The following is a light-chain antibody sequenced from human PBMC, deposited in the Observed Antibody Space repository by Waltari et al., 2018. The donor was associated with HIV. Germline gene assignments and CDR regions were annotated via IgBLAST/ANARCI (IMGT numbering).Light chain of an antibody. CDR1: EILTTN. CDR3: QQYSNWPPPAS. J-gene: IGKJ2*03. Sequence: EIVMTQAPVTLSVSPGEGVTLSCRASEILTTNVTWYQQKPGQSPRLLFYGASTTATGIPGRFSGSGSGTEFTLTITCLQSEDSAIYFCQQYSNWPPPASFGQGTKLEIK. V-gene: IGKV3-15*01. CDR2: GAS.